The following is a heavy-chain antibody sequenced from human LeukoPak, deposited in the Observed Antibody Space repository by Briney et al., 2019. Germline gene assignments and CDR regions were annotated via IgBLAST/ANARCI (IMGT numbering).Heavy chain of an antibody. CDR3: ARVASSGLGAFDI. V-gene: IGHV4-59*01. J-gene: IGHJ3*02. CDR1: GGSISSYY. D-gene: IGHD6-19*01. CDR2: IYYSGST. Sequence: SETLSLTCTVSGGSISSYYWSWIRQPPGKGLEWIGYIYYSGSTNYNPSLKSRVTISVDTSKNQFSLKLSSVTAADTAVYYCARVASSGLGAFDIWGQGTMVTVSS.